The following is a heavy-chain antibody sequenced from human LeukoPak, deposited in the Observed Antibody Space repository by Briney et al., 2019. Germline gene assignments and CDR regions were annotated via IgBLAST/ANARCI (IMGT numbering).Heavy chain of an antibody. Sequence: SETLSLTGTVSSCSISSSSYYWGWIRQPPGKGLEWIGSIYYSGSTYYNPSLKSRVTISVDTSKNQFSVKLSSVTAADTAVYCYGRHGPRRFLEWLLWAGYFDYWGQGNLVTVSS. V-gene: IGHV4-39*01. D-gene: IGHD3-3*01. J-gene: IGHJ4*02. CDR2: IYYSGST. CDR3: GRHGPRRFLEWLLWAGYFDY. CDR1: SCSISSSSYY.